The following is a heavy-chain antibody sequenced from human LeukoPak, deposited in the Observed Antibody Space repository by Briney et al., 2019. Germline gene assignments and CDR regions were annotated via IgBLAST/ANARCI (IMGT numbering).Heavy chain of an antibody. CDR1: GYTFTSYG. J-gene: IGHJ4*02. CDR3: ARAARYYYDSSGEGH. V-gene: IGHV1-18*01. D-gene: IGHD3-22*01. Sequence: ASVKVSCKASGYTFTSYGISWVRQAPGQGLEWMGWISAYNGNTNYAQKLQGRVTMTTDTSTSTAYMELRSLRSDDTAVYYCARAARYYYDSSGEGHWGQGTLVTVSS. CDR2: ISAYNGNT.